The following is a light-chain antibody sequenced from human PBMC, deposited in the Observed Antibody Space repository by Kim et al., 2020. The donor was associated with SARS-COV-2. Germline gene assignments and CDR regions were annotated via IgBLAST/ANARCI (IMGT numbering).Light chain of an antibody. CDR2: WAS. CDR3: QQYYSTLMYT. V-gene: IGKV4-1*01. J-gene: IGKJ2*01. CDR1: QSVLYSSNNKNY. Sequence: ATINCKSSQSVLYSSNNKNYLAWYQQKPGQPPKLLIYWASTRESGVPDRFSGSGSGTDFTLTINNLQAEDVAVYYCQQYYSTLMYTFGQGTKLEIK.